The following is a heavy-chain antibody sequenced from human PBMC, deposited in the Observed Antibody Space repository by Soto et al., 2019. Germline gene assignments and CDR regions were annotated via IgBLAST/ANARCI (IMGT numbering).Heavy chain of an antibody. CDR3: ASGPCGGDCQLYYYYGMDV. CDR1: GGTFSSYA. Sequence: QVQLVQSGAEVKKPGSSVKVSCKASGGTFSSYAISWVRQAPGQGLEWMGGIIPIFGTANYAQKFQGRVKITADESTSTAYMELSSMRSEDTAVYYCASGPCGGDCQLYYYYGMDVWGQGTTVTVSS. D-gene: IGHD2-21*02. V-gene: IGHV1-69*01. J-gene: IGHJ6*02. CDR2: IIPIFGTA.